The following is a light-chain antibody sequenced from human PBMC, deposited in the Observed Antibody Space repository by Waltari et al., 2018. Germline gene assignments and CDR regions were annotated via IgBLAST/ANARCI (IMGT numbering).Light chain of an antibody. CDR2: WAS. CDR1: QSVLHSSKNENS. V-gene: IGKV4-1*01. Sequence: DIVMTQSPDSLAVSLGERATINCKSSQSVLHSSKNENSLAWYQQKPGQPPKLLIYWASTRESGVPDRFSGSGSGTDFTLTISRLQAEDVAVYYCQQYYDTPFTFGPGTKVDIK. J-gene: IGKJ3*01. CDR3: QQYYDTPFT.